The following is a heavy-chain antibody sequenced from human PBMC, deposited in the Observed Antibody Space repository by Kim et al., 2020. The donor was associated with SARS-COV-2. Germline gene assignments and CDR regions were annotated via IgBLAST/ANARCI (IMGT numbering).Heavy chain of an antibody. J-gene: IGHJ5*02. Sequence: SETLSLTCTVSGGSISSYYWSWIRQPPGKGLEWIGYIYYSGSTNYNPSVKSRVTISVDTSKNQFSLKLSSVTAADTAVYYCAGGYYGSGSYYKFPPHNWFDPWGQGTLVTVSS. CDR3: AGGYYGSGSYYKFPPHNWFDP. CDR2: IYYSGST. V-gene: IGHV4-59*13. D-gene: IGHD3-10*01. CDR1: GGSISSYY.